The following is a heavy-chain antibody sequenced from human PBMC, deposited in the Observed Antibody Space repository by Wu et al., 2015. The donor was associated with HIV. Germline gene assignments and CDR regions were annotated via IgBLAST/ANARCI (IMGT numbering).Heavy chain of an antibody. Sequence: QVQLVQSGAEVKKPGSSVKVSCKASGGTFSRYAISWVRQAPGQGLEWMGGIVPILGTTHFAQKFQGRVTITADESTSISYMELSSLRSEDTAVYYCASSPYDSSGYFYGGFFDYWAREPWSRLL. J-gene: IGHJ4*02. CDR2: IVPILGTT. CDR1: GGTFSRYA. CDR3: ASSPYDSSGYFYGGFFDY. D-gene: IGHD3-22*01. V-gene: IGHV1-69*12.